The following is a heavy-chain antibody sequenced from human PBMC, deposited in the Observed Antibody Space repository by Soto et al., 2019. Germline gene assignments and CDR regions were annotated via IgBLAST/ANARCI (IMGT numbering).Heavy chain of an antibody. CDR2: AYHNGLT. V-gene: IGHV4-4*02. Sequence: SETLSLTCAVSGDSVTSNVWWSWVRQSPGKGLEWIGEAYHNGLTDYNPSLKSRVTMSVDTSKNEFSLKLTSLTAADTAIYYCVRDAAVPGESNRFDYWGQGILVTVSS. J-gene: IGHJ4*02. CDR1: GDSVTSNVW. CDR3: VRDAAVPGESNRFDY. D-gene: IGHD6-19*01.